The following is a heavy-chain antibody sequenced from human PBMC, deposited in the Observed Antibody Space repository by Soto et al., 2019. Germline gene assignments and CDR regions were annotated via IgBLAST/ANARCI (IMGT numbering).Heavy chain of an antibody. CDR2: ISGYNGNT. V-gene: IGHV1-18*01. CDR1: GYTFTTYG. Sequence: ASVKVSFKASGYTFTTYGIHWVRQAPGQGLEYMGWISGYNGNTKYPQRFQGRVTMTADTSRSTAYLELRSLRSEDTAVYHCARGAHGSGYAVYWGQGTLVTVSS. J-gene: IGHJ4*02. D-gene: IGHD3-3*01. CDR3: ARGAHGSGYAVY.